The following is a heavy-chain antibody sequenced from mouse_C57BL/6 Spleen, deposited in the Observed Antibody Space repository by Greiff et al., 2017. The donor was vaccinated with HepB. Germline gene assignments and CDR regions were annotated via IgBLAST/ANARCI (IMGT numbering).Heavy chain of an antibody. CDR3: ARGRLSTLDY. CDR2: ISSGSSTI. V-gene: IGHV5-17*01. J-gene: IGHJ2*01. Sequence: EVHLVESGGGLVKPGGSLKLSCAASGFTFSDYGMHWVRQAPEKGLEWVAYISSGSSTIYYADTVKGRFTISRDNAKNTLFLQMTSLRSEDTAMYYCARGRLSTLDYWGQGTTLTVSS. D-gene: IGHD2-1*01. CDR1: GFTFSDYG.